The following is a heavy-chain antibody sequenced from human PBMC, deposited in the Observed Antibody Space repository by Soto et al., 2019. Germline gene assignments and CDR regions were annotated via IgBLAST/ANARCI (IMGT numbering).Heavy chain of an antibody. D-gene: IGHD4-17*01. CDR2: INPNSGGT. J-gene: IGHJ6*02. Sequence: ASVQVSCKASGYTFTGYYMHWVRQAPGQGLEWMGWINPNSGGTNYAQKFQGWVTMTRDTSISTAYMELSRLRSDDTAVYYCATNYGDYSYYGMDVWGQGTTVTV. V-gene: IGHV1-2*04. CDR3: ATNYGDYSYYGMDV. CDR1: GYTFTGYY.